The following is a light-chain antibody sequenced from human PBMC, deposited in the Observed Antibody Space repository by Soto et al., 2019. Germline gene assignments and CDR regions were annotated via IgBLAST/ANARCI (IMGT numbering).Light chain of an antibody. CDR1: QSVAKY. Sequence: EIVLTQSPATLSFSPGERATLSCRASQSVAKYLVWYQQKPGQAPRLLIYDASSRATGIPARFSGSGSATDFTLTITSLEPEDFAVYYCQQRTNWPLTFGGGTKLEIK. CDR3: QQRTNWPLT. J-gene: IGKJ4*01. CDR2: DAS. V-gene: IGKV3-11*01.